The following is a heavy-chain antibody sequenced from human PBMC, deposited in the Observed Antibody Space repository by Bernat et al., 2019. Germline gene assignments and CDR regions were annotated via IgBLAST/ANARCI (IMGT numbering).Heavy chain of an antibody. V-gene: IGHV3-7*03. CDR3: ARSLLWFGELLGYYFDY. CDR1: GFTFSSYW. Sequence: EVQLVESGGGLVQPGGSLRLSCAASGFTFSSYWMRWVRQAPGKGLEWVANIKQDGSEKYYVDSVKGRFTISRDNAKNSLYLQMNSRRAEDTAVYYCARSLLWFGELLGYYFDYWGQGTLVTVSS. D-gene: IGHD3-10*01. J-gene: IGHJ4*02. CDR2: IKQDGSEK.